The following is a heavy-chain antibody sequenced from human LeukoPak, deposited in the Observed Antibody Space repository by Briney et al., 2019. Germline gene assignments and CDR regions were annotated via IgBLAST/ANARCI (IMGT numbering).Heavy chain of an antibody. D-gene: IGHD2-15*01. CDR3: ARHMFFCCSGGSCYYAFDI. V-gene: IGHV4-59*08. Sequence: SETLSLTCTVSGGSISSYYWTWIRQPPGKGLEWIGYIYYSGSTNYNPSLKSRVTISVDTSKNQLYLKLSSVTAADTAVYYCARHMFFCCSGGSCYYAFDIWGQGTMVTVSS. J-gene: IGHJ3*02. CDR2: IYYSGST. CDR1: GGSISSYY.